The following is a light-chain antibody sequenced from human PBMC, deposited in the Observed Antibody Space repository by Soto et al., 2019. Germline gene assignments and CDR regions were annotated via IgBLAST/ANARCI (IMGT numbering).Light chain of an antibody. CDR3: SSYTSSSTRV. CDR1: RSDVGGYNY. V-gene: IGLV2-14*01. Sequence: QSVLTQPAPVFGSPGPSIAISCTGRRSDVGGYNYVSWYQQHPGKAPQLIIYEVTNRPSGVSNRFSGSKSGNTASLTISGLQAEDEADYYCSSYTSSSTRVFGTGTKVTVL. J-gene: IGLJ1*01. CDR2: EVT.